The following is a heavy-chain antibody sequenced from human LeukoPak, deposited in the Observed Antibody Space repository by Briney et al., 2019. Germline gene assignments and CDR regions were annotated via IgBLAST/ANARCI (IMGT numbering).Heavy chain of an antibody. V-gene: IGHV1-46*01. CDR1: GYTFTASY. J-gene: IGHJ6*02. CDR3: ALSRLGEPGGMDV. Sequence: ASVKVSCKASGYTFTASYIFWVRRAPGQGLEWMGMINPSSGGAYYAQKFQDRVTMTRDTSTSTVYMELRSLRFDDTAVYYCALSRLGEPGGMDVWGQGTTVTVSS. CDR2: INPSSGGA. D-gene: IGHD3-10*01.